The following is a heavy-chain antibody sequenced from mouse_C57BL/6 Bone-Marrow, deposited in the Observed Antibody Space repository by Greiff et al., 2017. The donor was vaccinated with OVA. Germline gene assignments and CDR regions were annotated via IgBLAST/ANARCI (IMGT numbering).Heavy chain of an antibody. CDR2: IDPSDSNT. J-gene: IGHJ2*01. Sequence: QVQLQQPGAELVMPGASVKLSCKASGYTFTSYWMHWVKQRPGQGLEWIGEIDPSDSNTNYNQKFKGKSTLTVDKSSSTAYMQLSSLTSEDSAVYYCAREDSNYPYYFDYWGQGTTLTVSS. CDR3: AREDSNYPYYFDY. V-gene: IGHV1-69*01. D-gene: IGHD2-5*01. CDR1: GYTFTSYW.